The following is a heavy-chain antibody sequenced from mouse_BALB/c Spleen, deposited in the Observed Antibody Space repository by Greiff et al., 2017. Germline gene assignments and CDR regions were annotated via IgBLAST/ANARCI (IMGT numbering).Heavy chain of an antibody. CDR1: GYSITSDYA. J-gene: IGHJ4*01. Sequence: EVQLQESGPGLVKPSQSLSLTCTVTGYSITSDYAWNWIRQFPGNKLEWMGYISYSGSTSYNPSLKSRISITRDTSKNQFFLQLNSVTTEDTATYYCAIYRYDGAMDYWGQGTSVTVSS. CDR2: ISYSGST. V-gene: IGHV3-2*02. CDR3: AIYRYDGAMDY. D-gene: IGHD2-14*01.